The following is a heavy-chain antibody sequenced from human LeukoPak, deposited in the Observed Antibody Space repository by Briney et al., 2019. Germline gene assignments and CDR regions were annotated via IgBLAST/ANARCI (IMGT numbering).Heavy chain of an antibody. CDR1: GYTFTSYY. CDR3: ARDPYSSSWYFGMDV. D-gene: IGHD6-13*01. V-gene: IGHV1-46*01. CDR2: INPSGGST. Sequence: GASVKVSCKASGYTFTSYYMHWVRQAPGQGLEWMGIINPSGGSTSYAQKFQGGVTMTRDTSTSTVYMELSSLRSEDTAVYYCARDPYSSSWYFGMDVWGQGTTVTVSS. J-gene: IGHJ6*02.